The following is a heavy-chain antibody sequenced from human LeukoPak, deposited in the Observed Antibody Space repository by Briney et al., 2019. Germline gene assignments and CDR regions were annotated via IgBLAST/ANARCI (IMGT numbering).Heavy chain of an antibody. D-gene: IGHD2-15*01. CDR1: GLTFSNYW. CDR2: IKYDEGQK. CDR3: ARDVGGSLDY. Sequence: GGSLRLSCAASGLTFSNYWMAWVRQAPGKGLEWVANIKYDEGQKHSADSLRGRFTISRDNTKKSLYLQMNSLRVEDTAVYYCARDVGGSLDYWGQGTLVTVSS. J-gene: IGHJ4*02. V-gene: IGHV3-7*01.